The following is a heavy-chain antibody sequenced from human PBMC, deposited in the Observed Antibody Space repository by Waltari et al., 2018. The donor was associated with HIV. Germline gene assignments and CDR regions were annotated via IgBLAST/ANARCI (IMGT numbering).Heavy chain of an antibody. CDR1: GFTFSRYA. J-gene: IGHJ4*01. CDR3: AATVTTLGTFDY. V-gene: IGHV3-21*01. D-gene: IGHD4-17*01. Sequence: EVQLVESGGGLVRPGGSLRLSCAVSGFTFSRYAMNWVRQIPGKGLQWVSYISPTGDFIYPADSVQGRFIISRDNTKKSLYLQMKDLRDSDTAVYHCAATVTTLGTFDYWGNGTLVSV. CDR2: ISPTGDFI.